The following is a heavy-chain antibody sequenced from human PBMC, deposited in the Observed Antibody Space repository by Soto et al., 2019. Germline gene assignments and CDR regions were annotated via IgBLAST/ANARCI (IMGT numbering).Heavy chain of an antibody. CDR1: GYSFTSYW. V-gene: IGHV5-51*01. Sequence: PGESLKISCQGSGYSFTSYWIGWVRQMPGKGLEWMGIIYPGDSDTRYNPSFQGQVTISADKSISTAYLQWSSLKASDTAMYYCARAYYDILTGLSPFFDYWGQGTLVTVSS. J-gene: IGHJ4*02. CDR2: IYPGDSDT. CDR3: ARAYYDILTGLSPFFDY. D-gene: IGHD3-9*01.